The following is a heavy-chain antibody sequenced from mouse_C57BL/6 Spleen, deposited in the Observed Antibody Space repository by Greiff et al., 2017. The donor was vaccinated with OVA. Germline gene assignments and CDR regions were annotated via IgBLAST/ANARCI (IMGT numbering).Heavy chain of an antibody. D-gene: IGHD1-1*01. CDR1: GYTFTDYE. CDR2: IAPETGGT. V-gene: IGHV1-15*01. Sequence: VQLQQSGAELVRPGASVTLSCKASGYTFTDYEMHWVKQTPVHGLEWIGAIAPETGGTAYNQKFKGKAILTADKSSSTAYMELRSLTSEDSAVYYCTRRGFYYGSSYWFAYWGQGTLVTVSA. J-gene: IGHJ3*01. CDR3: TRRGFYYGSSYWFAY.